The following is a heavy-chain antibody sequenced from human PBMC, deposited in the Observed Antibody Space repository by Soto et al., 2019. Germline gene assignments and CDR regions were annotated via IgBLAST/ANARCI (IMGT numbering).Heavy chain of an antibody. Sequence: PGGSLRLSCTASGFTFGDYAMSWVRQAPGKGLEWVSTFSGSGGNIYYGESVKGRFTISRDDPENTLYLDMNSLRVEDTAVYYCAKDPPWTVGPLAMDVWGQGTTVTVSS. J-gene: IGHJ6*02. CDR1: GFTFGDYA. CDR2: FSGSGGNI. V-gene: IGHV3-23*01. D-gene: IGHD2-2*01. CDR3: AKDPPWTVGPLAMDV.